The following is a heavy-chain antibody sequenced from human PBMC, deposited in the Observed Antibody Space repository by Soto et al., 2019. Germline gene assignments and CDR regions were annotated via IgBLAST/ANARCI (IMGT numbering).Heavy chain of an antibody. D-gene: IGHD3-10*01. CDR2: INSGGNNI. Sequence: QVQLVGSGGGLVKPGGSLRLSCTASGFTFTDHYMTWIRQAPGKGLEWVSYINSGGNNIYYADSVRVRFTISRDNAKNSVYLQMRSLRAEDTAIYDCARDIRGANWGQGTLVIVSS. CDR3: ARDIRGAN. V-gene: IGHV3-11*01. CDR1: GFTFTDHY. J-gene: IGHJ4*02.